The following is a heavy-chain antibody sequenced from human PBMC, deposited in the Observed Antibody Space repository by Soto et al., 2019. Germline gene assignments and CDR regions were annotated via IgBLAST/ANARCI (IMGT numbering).Heavy chain of an antibody. CDR2: IIPIFGTA. V-gene: IGHV1-69*12. D-gene: IGHD4-17*01. J-gene: IGHJ4*02. CDR1: GGTFSSYA. CDR3: ARSERYGDYPIYFDY. Sequence: QVQLVQSGAEVKKPGSSVKASCKASGGTFSSYAISWVRQAPGQGLEWMGGIIPIFGTANYAQKFQGRVTITADESTSTAYMELSSLRSEDTAVYYCARSERYGDYPIYFDYWGQGTLVTVSS.